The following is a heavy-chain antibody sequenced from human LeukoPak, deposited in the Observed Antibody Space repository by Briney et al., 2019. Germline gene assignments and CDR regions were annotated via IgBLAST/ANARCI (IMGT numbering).Heavy chain of an antibody. J-gene: IGHJ4*02. V-gene: IGHV1-2*02. CDR2: INPNSGGT. Sequence: ASVKVSCKASGYTFTGYYMHWVRQAPGQGLEWMGWINPNSGGTNYEQKFQGRVTMTRDTSISTAYMELSRLRSDDTAVYYCARAQWELLDFDYWGQGTLVTVSS. D-gene: IGHD1-26*01. CDR1: GYTFTGYY. CDR3: ARAQWELLDFDY.